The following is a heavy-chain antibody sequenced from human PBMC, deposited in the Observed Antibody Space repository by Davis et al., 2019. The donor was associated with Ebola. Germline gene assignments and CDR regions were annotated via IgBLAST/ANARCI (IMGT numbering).Heavy chain of an antibody. J-gene: IGHJ3*02. CDR2: ISYDRSKT. D-gene: IGHD1-26*01. CDR3: VKDTSNIWFDI. CDR1: GFIFSTYV. V-gene: IGHV3-30*18. Sequence: GESLKISCSASGFIFSTYVMSWVRQAPGKGLEWVAVISYDRSKTYYGDSVKGRFTISRDNSKNILYLQMNSLRVEDTAIYYCVKDTSNIWFDIWGQGTMVTVSS.